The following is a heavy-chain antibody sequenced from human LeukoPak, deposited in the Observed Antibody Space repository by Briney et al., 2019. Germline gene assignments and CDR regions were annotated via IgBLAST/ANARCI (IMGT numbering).Heavy chain of an antibody. Sequence: GGSLRLSCAASGFTFTSNSMNWVRQAPGKGLEWLSYITSSSSTIYYANSVKGRFTISRDNAKNSLYLQMNSLRDEDTAVYYCAASSGSDEYFQHWGQGTLVTVSS. CDR1: GFTFTSNS. CDR3: AASSGSDEYFQH. CDR2: ITSSSSTI. J-gene: IGHJ1*01. V-gene: IGHV3-48*02. D-gene: IGHD1-26*01.